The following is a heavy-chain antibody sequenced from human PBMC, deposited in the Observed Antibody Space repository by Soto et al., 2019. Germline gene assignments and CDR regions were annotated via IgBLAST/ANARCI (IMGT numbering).Heavy chain of an antibody. D-gene: IGHD2-15*01. V-gene: IGHV3-9*01. Sequence: GGSLRLSCVASGFNLHDHAMHWVRQAPGKGLEWVSGMFWEGNRMDYADYVKGRFFISRDKAKNSLYLQMNSLREDDTTLYYCTKDISMGGGHXWGQVTTVTVS. CDR3: TKDISMGGGHX. CDR2: MFWEGNRM. CDR1: GFNLHDHA. J-gene: IGHJ6*02.